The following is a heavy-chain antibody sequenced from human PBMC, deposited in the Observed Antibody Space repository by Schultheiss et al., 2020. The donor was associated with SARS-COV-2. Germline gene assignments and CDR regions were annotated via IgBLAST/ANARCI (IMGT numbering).Heavy chain of an antibody. CDR3: ARGGLGLDS. Sequence: GGSLRLSCAASGFTVSSNYMSWVRQAPGKGLEWVSGITETGDSTHSADSVRARFSISRDNARNSLNLQMNSLRAEDTAVYYCARGGLGLDSWGQGTLVTVSS. CDR2: TETGDST. J-gene: IGHJ4*02. V-gene: IGHV3-53*01. D-gene: IGHD6-19*01. CDR1: GFTVSSNY.